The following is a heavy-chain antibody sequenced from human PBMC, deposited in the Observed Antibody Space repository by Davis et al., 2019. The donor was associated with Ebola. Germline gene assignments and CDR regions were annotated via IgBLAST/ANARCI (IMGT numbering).Heavy chain of an antibody. CDR1: GFTFSSYG. CDR2: IRYDGSNK. V-gene: IGHV3-30*02. CDR3: AKETYYYYGMDV. J-gene: IGHJ6*02. Sequence: GESLKISCAASGFTFSSYGMHWVRQAPGKGLEWVAVIRYDGSNKYYADSVKGRFTISRDNSKNTLYLQMNSLRAEDTALYYCAKETYYYYGMDVWGQGTTVTVSS.